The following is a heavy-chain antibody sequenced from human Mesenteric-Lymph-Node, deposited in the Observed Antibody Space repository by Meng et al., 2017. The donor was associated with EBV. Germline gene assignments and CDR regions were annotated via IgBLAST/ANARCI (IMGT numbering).Heavy chain of an antibody. Sequence: LRASAPGLVKPSATLSSPCTVSSGSISSSGYYWGWIRQPPGKGLEWIGSIYYSGRTDYNPSLKTRVSISVDSSKTQFSLKLSSVTAADTAVYFCARRNVRSQFDFWGQGTLVTVSS. V-gene: IGHV4-39*01. D-gene: IGHD4-17*01. J-gene: IGHJ4*02. CDR3: ARRNVRSQFDF. CDR2: IYYSGRT. CDR1: SGSISSSGYY.